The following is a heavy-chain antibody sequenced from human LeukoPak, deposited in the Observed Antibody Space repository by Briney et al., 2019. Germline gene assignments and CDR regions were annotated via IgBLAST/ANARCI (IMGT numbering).Heavy chain of an antibody. CDR1: GGSISSGSYY. V-gene: IGHV4-61*02. D-gene: IGHD2-2*01. CDR2: IYTSGST. J-gene: IGHJ4*02. CDR3: ARDCSSTSCYASSGDY. Sequence: PSETLSLTCTVSGGSISSGSYYWSWIRQPAGKGLEWIGRIYTSGSTNYNPSLKSRVTISVDTSKNQFSLKLSSVTAADTAVYYCARDCSSTSCYASSGDYWGQGTLVTVSS.